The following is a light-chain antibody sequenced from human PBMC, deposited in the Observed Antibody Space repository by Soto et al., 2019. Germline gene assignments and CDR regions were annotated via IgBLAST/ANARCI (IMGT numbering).Light chain of an antibody. CDR2: DAS. CDR3: HQRSDWPLT. J-gene: IGKJ4*01. Sequence: EIVLTQSPATLSLSPGERATLSCRASQSLSSYLAWYQQKRGQAPRLLIYDASKRATGIPARFSGSGSGTIFTLSLSSLEPEDFYVYYGHQRSDWPLTFGGGTKVEIK. CDR1: QSLSSY. V-gene: IGKV3-11*01.